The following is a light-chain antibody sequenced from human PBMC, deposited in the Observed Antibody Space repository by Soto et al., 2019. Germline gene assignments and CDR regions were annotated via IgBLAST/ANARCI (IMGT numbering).Light chain of an antibody. CDR1: QDIRIA. Sequence: DIQMTQSPSSLSASVGDRVTITCRASQDIRIALDWFQQKPGKAPRRLIYASSSLQSGVPSRFSGSGSGTEFTLTIRSLQPEDFATYFCLQRSNLPWAVGQGTKVDIK. J-gene: IGKJ1*01. V-gene: IGKV1-17*01. CDR2: ASS. CDR3: LQRSNLPWA.